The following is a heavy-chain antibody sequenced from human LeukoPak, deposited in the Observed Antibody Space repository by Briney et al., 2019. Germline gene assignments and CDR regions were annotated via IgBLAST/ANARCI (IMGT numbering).Heavy chain of an antibody. J-gene: IGHJ4*02. V-gene: IGHV1-18*04. CDR2: ISAYNGNT. CDR3: ARDMARQNAPSMVRGVILLGY. Sequence: GASVKVSCKASGYTFTGYYIHWVRQAPGQGLEWMGWISAYNGNTNYAQKLQGRVTMTTDTSTSTAYMELRSLRSDDTAVYYCARDMARQNAPSMVRGVILLGYWGQGTLVTVSS. CDR1: GYTFTGYY. D-gene: IGHD3-10*01.